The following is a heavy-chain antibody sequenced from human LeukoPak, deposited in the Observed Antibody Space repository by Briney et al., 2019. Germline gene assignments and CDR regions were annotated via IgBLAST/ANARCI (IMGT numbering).Heavy chain of an antibody. D-gene: IGHD3-10*01. Sequence: ASVKVSCKASGYIFTSYWMHWVRQAPGQGLEWVGIINPSGGSTSYAQKFQGRVTMTRDTSTSTVYMELSSLRSEDTAVYYCARDDTMVRGVDYWGQGTLVTVSS. CDR2: INPSGGST. CDR3: ARDDTMVRGVDY. V-gene: IGHV1-46*01. J-gene: IGHJ4*02. CDR1: GYIFTSYW.